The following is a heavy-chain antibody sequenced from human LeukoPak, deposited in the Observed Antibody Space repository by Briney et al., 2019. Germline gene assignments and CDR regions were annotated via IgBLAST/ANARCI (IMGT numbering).Heavy chain of an antibody. Sequence: PAETLSLTCTVSGDSISSYYWSWIRQPPGKGLEWIGYIYYSGSTNTNPSLKSRVTISIGTSKYQFSLKLSSVTAADTAVYYCARVAGHYFDYWGQGTLVTVSS. V-gene: IGHV4-59*08. CDR1: GDSISSYY. CDR2: IYYSGST. D-gene: IGHD3-10*01. J-gene: IGHJ4*02. CDR3: ARVAGHYFDY.